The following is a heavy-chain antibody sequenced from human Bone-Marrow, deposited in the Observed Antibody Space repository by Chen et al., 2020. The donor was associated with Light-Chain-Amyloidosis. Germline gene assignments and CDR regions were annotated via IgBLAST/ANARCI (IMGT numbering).Heavy chain of an antibody. J-gene: IGHJ4*02. CDR1: GYTFSKSW. D-gene: IGHD5-12*01. V-gene: IGHV5-51*01. CDR3: ARLNGYNDY. CDR2: VFPRDSDT. Sequence: EVQLVQSGAQVIKPGESLRISCKASGYTFSKSWIGWVRQMPGKGLEWMGIVFPRDSDTRYSPSFKGQVTISVDNSITTAYLQWTSLRPSDNGRYYCARLNGYNDYWGQGTLVSVSS.